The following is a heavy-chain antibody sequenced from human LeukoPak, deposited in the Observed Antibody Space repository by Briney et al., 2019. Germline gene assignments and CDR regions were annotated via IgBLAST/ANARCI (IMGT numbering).Heavy chain of an antibody. CDR3: ERARRDCSSTRCRFEP. J-gene: IGHJ5*02. CDR1: GYTFTSYY. CDR2: INPSGGST. Sequence: ASVKVSCKASGYTFTSYYMHWVRQAPGQGLEWMGIINPSGGSTSYAQKFQGRVTMTRDMSTSTVYMELSSLRSEDRAVYYCERARRDCSSTRCRFEPWGQGTLVSVSS. D-gene: IGHD2-2*01. V-gene: IGHV1-46*01.